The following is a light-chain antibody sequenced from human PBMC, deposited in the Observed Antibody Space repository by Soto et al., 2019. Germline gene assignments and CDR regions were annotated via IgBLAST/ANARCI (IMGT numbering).Light chain of an antibody. J-gene: IGKJ2*01. CDR2: GAS. Sequence: EIVLTHSPGTLSLSPGERATLSCRASQSVSSRYLAWYQQKPGQAPRLLIYGASSRATGIPDRFSGSGSGTDFTLTISSLESEDFALYYCHQYGRSPTYTFGQGTKLEI. CDR1: QSVSSRY. V-gene: IGKV3-20*01. CDR3: HQYGRSPTYT.